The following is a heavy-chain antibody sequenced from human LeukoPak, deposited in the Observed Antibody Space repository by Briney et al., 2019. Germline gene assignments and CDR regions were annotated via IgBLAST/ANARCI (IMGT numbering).Heavy chain of an antibody. Sequence: SVKVSCKASGYTFTSYYMHWVRQAPGQGLEWMGGIIPIFGTANYAQKFQGRVTITADESASTAYMELSSLRSEDTAVYYYARDLDYGYYWGQGTLVTVSS. D-gene: IGHD4-17*01. CDR3: ARDLDYGYY. CDR2: IIPIFGTA. J-gene: IGHJ4*02. CDR1: GYTFTSYY. V-gene: IGHV1-69*13.